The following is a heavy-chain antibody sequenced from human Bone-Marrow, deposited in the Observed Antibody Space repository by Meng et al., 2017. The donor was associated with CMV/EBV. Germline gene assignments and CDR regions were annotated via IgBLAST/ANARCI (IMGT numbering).Heavy chain of an antibody. Sequence: GESLKISCAASGFTFNTYAMTWVRQAPGRGLEWVSVIYSGESSTYYADSVKGRFTVSRDNSKNTLYLQMNRLRAEDAARYYCARDHGWDRNGQHYYYGMDVWGQGTTVTVSS. CDR1: GFTFNTYA. D-gene: IGHD1-26*01. V-gene: IGHV3-23*03. CDR2: IYSGESST. J-gene: IGHJ6*02. CDR3: ARDHGWDRNGQHYYYGMDV.